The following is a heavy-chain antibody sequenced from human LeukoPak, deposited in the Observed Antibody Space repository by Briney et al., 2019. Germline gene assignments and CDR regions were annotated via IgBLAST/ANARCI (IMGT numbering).Heavy chain of an antibody. V-gene: IGHV4-31*03. J-gene: IGHJ4*02. CDR2: IYYSGST. CDR3: ARETIAAAGTPGFDC. CDR1: GGSISSGGYY. D-gene: IGHD6-13*01. Sequence: SETLSLTCTVSGGSISSGGYYWSWIRQHPGKGLEWIGYIYYSGSTYYNPSLKSRVTISVDTSKNQFSLKLSSVTAADTAVYYCARETIAAAGTPGFDCWGQGTLVTVSS.